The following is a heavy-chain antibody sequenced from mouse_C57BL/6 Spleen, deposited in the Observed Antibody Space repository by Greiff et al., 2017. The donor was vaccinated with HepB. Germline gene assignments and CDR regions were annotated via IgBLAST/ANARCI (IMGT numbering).Heavy chain of an antibody. CDR2: IRNKANNHAT. V-gene: IGHV6-6*01. D-gene: IGHD1-1*01. CDR1: GFTFSDAW. J-gene: IGHJ4*01. Sequence: EVMLVESGGGLVQPGGSMKLSCAASGFTFSDAWMDWVRQSPEKGLEWVAEIRNKANNHATYYAESVKGRFTISRDDSKSSVYLQMNNLRAEDTGIYYCTVTTVYAMDYWGQGTSVTVSS. CDR3: TVTTVYAMDY.